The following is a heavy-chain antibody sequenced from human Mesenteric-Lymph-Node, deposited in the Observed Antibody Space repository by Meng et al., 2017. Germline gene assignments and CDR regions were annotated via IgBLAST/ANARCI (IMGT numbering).Heavy chain of an antibody. V-gene: IGHV4-4*02. CDR1: GVSSSSNIR. Sequence: VQLKGSGPGLVRPSGTLSLTCGVSGVSSSSNIRWTWVRQPPGKGLEWIGDIDDSGSTNYNPSLNSRISISLDKSKNHFSLKVNSVTAADTAVYYCARGKQDAWELLAYWGQGALVTVSS. CDR2: IDDSGST. J-gene: IGHJ4*02. CDR3: ARGKQDAWELLAY. D-gene: IGHD1-26*01.